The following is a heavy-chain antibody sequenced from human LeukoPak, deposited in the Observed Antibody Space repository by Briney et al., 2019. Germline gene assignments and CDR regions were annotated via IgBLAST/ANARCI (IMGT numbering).Heavy chain of an antibody. V-gene: IGHV3-23*01. D-gene: IGHD2-21*01. Sequence: GGSLRLSCAASGFTFTNHAMSWVRQAPGKGLEWVSGFGHNGGITYADSVRGRFTISRDNSKNTLYLQMNSLRAEDTAVYFCAKQAGWGGYFYFLPFDFWGRGTLVTVSS. CDR2: FGHNGGIT. CDR3: AKQAGWGGYFYFLPFDF. J-gene: IGHJ4*02. CDR1: GFTFTNHA.